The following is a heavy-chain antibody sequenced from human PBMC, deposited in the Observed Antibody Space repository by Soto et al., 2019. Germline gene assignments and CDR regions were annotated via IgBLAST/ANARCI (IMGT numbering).Heavy chain of an antibody. CDR3: VREVRVHTQVFGN. Sequence: QVQLVQSGAEVKKPGSSVKVSCKAFGGTLSNYAINWVRQAPGQGLEWMGDISPTFGKANYAQKFQAKVTITADESSSTAYMDLSSLTSDDTALYDCVREVRVHTQVFGNWGQGTLVTVSS. D-gene: IGHD3-3*01. CDR2: ISPTFGKA. V-gene: IGHV1-69*01. CDR1: GGTLSNYA. J-gene: IGHJ4*02.